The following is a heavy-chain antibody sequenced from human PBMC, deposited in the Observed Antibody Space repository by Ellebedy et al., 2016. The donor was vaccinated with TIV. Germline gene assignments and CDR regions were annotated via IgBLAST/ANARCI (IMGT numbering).Heavy chain of an antibody. V-gene: IGHV3-23*01. J-gene: IGHJ4*02. CDR1: GLTFSSFA. Sequence: GGSLRLXCAASGLTFSSFAMNWVRQAPGKGLEWVSGISNSGDSIYYADSVKGRFTISRDNSQNTLYLQMNSLRAEDTAVYYCEKGPRWQQLIPSLLDYWGQGTLVTVSS. CDR2: ISNSGDSI. D-gene: IGHD6-13*01. CDR3: EKGPRWQQLIPSLLDY.